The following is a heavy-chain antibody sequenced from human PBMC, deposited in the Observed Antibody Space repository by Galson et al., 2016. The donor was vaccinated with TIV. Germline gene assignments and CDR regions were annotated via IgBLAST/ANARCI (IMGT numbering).Heavy chain of an antibody. Sequence: SLRLSCAASGFIFSAYTMNWVRQAPGKGLEWVSSINPISNYIYYADSVRGRFTISRDNTKNSVYLQMNSLRDEDTAFYYCARVEFLEWLQLDPWGQGTLVTVSS. D-gene: IGHD3-3*01. CDR3: ARVEFLEWLQLDP. CDR2: INPISNYI. CDR1: GFIFSAYT. J-gene: IGHJ5*02. V-gene: IGHV3-21*01.